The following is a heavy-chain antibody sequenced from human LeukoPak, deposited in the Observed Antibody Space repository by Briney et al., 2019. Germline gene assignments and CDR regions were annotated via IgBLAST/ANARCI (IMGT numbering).Heavy chain of an antibody. V-gene: IGHV3-30-3*01. CDR3: ASTPHSSGWSSFDY. Sequence: AMHWVRQAPGKGLEWVAVISYDGSNKYYADSVKGRFTISRDNSKNTLYLQMNSLRAEDTAVYYCASTPHSSGWSSFDYWGQGTLVTVSS. D-gene: IGHD6-19*01. J-gene: IGHJ4*02. CDR2: ISYDGSNK. CDR1: A.